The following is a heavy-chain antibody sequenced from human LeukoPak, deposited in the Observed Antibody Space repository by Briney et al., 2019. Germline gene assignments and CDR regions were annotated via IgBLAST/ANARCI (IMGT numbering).Heavy chain of an antibody. V-gene: IGHV5-51*01. D-gene: IGHD2-15*01. Sequence: GESLKISCKGSGYSFTSYWIGWVRQMPGKGLEWMWIIFPDDSDTRYSPSFQGQVTISADKSISTAYLQWSSLKASDTAMYYCARTAMGDCSGGSCYSDNALDIWGQGTMVTVSS. CDR3: ARTAMGDCSGGSCYSDNALDI. CDR2: IFPDDSDT. J-gene: IGHJ3*02. CDR1: GYSFTSYW.